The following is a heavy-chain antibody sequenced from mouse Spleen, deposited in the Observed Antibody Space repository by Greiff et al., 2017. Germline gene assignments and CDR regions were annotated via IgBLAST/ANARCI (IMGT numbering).Heavy chain of an antibody. J-gene: IGHJ3*01. D-gene: IGHD1-1*01. CDR3: ARQTTVVPFAY. Sequence: EVKLMESGGGLVQPGGSLKLSCATSGFTFSDYYMYWVRQTPEKRLEWVAYISNGGGSTYYPDTVKGRFTISRDNAKNTLYLQMSRLKSEDTAMYYCARQTTVVPFAYWGQGTLVTVSA. CDR1: GFTFSDYY. V-gene: IGHV5-12*02. CDR2: ISNGGGST.